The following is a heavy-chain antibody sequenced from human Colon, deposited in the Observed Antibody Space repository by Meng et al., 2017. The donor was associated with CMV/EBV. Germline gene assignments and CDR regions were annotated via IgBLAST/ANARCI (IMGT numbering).Heavy chain of an antibody. D-gene: IGHD6-19*01. V-gene: IGHV1-2*02. CDR3: VRSSGWSLFDY. CDR1: GYTFSDYY. Sequence: GQGMQCGAGVKEPGALVKASCKTSGYTFSDYYLHGVRQAPGQGLEWMGWIRPDGRATNYAQKFRGRVTMTRDASVSTAYMELSGLTSDDTAVYFCVRSSGWSLFDYWGPGALVTVSS. CDR2: IRPDGRAT. J-gene: IGHJ4*02.